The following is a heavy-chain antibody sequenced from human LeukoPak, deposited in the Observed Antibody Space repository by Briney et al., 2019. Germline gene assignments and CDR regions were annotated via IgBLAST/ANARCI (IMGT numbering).Heavy chain of an antibody. D-gene: IGHD3-3*01. Sequence: SQTLSLTCAISGDSVSSNSAAWNWIRQSPSRGLEWLGRTYYRSKLYNDYAVSAKSRITINPDTSKNQFSLQLNSVTAADTAVYYCARTNYDFWSGYLGRRKYWFDPWGQGTLVTVSS. CDR3: ARTNYDFWSGYLGRRKYWFDP. CDR2: TYYRSKLYN. CDR1: GDSVSSNSAA. V-gene: IGHV6-1*01. J-gene: IGHJ5*02.